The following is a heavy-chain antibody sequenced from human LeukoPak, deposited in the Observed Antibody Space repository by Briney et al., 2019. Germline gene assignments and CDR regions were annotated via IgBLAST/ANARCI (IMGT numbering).Heavy chain of an antibody. CDR2: IYYSGST. D-gene: IGHD2-15*01. CDR3: ARDQELLHWVAFDI. Sequence: SETLSLTCTVSGGSISSGGYYWSWIRQHPGKGLEWIGYIYYSGSTYYNPSLKSRVTISVDTSKNQFSLKLSSVTAADTAVYYCARDQELLHWVAFDIWGQGTMVTVSS. CDR1: GGSISSGGYY. J-gene: IGHJ3*02. V-gene: IGHV4-31*03.